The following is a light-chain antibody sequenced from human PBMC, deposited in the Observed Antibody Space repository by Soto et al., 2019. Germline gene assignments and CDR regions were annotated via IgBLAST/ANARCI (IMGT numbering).Light chain of an antibody. CDR1: QSVSSN. CDR3: QQYNNWPIT. V-gene: IGKV3-15*01. J-gene: IGKJ4*01. CDR2: GAS. Sequence: EIVMTQSPATLSVSPGERATLSCRASQSVSSNLAWYQQKPGQAPRLLIYGASTRATGIPARFSGSGSGTEFTLNISSLQSEDFAVYYCQQYNNWPITFGGGTKVDIK.